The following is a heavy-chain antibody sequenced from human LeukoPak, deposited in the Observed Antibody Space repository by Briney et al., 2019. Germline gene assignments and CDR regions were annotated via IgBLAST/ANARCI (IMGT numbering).Heavy chain of an antibody. D-gene: IGHD2-15*01. J-gene: IGHJ4*02. Sequence: ASVKVSCKVSGYTLTELSMHWVRQAPGKGLEWMGGFEPEDGETIYAQKFQGRVTMTGDTSTDTAYMELSSLRSEDTAVYYCATQTQRYCSGGSCLDYWGQGTLVTVSS. V-gene: IGHV1-24*01. CDR2: FEPEDGET. CDR3: ATQTQRYCSGGSCLDY. CDR1: GYTLTELS.